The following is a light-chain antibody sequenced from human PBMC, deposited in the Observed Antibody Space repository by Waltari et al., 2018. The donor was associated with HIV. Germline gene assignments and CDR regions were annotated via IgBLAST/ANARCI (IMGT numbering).Light chain of an antibody. CDR2: RNK. CDR1: SSNIGSNY. V-gene: IGLV1-47*01. CDR3: AAWDDSLSGWV. J-gene: IGLJ3*02. Sequence: QSVLTHPPSASGTPGQRVTISCSGSSSNIGSNYVYWYQQLPGTTPKLLIYRNKQRPSGVPDRFSGSKSGTSASLAISGLRSEDEADYYCAAWDDSLSGWVFGGGTKLTVL.